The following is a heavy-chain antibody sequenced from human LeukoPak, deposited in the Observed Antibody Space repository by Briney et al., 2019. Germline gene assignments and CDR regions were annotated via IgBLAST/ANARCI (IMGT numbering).Heavy chain of an antibody. CDR2: VNHSGST. CDR3: ARGGRGVPAARRFKPGDWFDP. D-gene: IGHD2-2*01. CDR1: GGSFSGNY. V-gene: IGHV4-34*01. Sequence: SETLSLTCAVYGGSFSGNYWNWIRQPPGKGLEWIGEVNHSGSTNYNPSLKSRVTISVHTSTKRFSLKLSSVTAADTAVYYCARGGRGVPAARRFKPGDWFDPRGQGTLVTVSS. J-gene: IGHJ5*02.